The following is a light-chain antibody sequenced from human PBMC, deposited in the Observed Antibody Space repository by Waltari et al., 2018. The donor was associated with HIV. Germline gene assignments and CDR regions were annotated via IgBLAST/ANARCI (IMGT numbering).Light chain of an antibody. CDR1: SSDVGNYNL. V-gene: IGLV2-23*02. J-gene: IGLJ3*02. CDR3: CSYAGSSPLWV. Sequence: QSALTQPASVSGSPGQSITISCTGTSSDVGNYNLVSWYQQHPGKVPKFIVCGVSERPSGVSDRFSGAKSVNTASLTISGLQAEDEADYYCCSYAGSSPLWVFGGGTKLTVL. CDR2: GVS.